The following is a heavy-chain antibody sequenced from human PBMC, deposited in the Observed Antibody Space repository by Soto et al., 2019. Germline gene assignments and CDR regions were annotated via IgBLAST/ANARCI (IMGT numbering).Heavy chain of an antibody. J-gene: IGHJ4*02. V-gene: IGHV3-33*01. Sequence: QVQLVESGGGVVQPGRSLRLSCAASGFTFSSYGMHWVRQAPGKGLEWVAVIWYDGSNKYYADSVKGRFTISRDNSKNTLYLEMNILRAEDRAVYYCARELGYCSGGSCYSEPETAFDYWGQGTLGTVSS. D-gene: IGHD2-15*01. CDR1: GFTFSSYG. CDR2: IWYDGSNK. CDR3: ARELGYCSGGSCYSEPETAFDY.